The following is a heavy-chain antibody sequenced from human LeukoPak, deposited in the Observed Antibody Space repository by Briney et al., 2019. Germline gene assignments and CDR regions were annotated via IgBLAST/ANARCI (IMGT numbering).Heavy chain of an antibody. J-gene: IGHJ4*02. D-gene: IGHD3-16*02. V-gene: IGHV3-7*01. CDR3: ARALRSTYYDYVWGSYRPPYFDY. Sequence: GGSLRLSCAASGFTFSSYWMSWVRQAPGKGLEWVANIKQDGSEKYYVDSVKGRFTISRDNAKNSLYLQMNSLRAEDTAVYYCARALRSTYYDYVWGSYRPPYFDYWGQGTLVTVSS. CDR1: GFTFSSYW. CDR2: IKQDGSEK.